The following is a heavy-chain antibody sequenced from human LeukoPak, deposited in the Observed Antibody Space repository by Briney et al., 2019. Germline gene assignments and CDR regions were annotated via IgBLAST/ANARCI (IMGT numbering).Heavy chain of an antibody. CDR2: ISGSGGST. J-gene: IGHJ3*02. CDR1: GFTFSSYD. CDR3: AKEGYDDFWSGYYPPPGAFDI. Sequence: GGSLRLSCAASGFTFSSYDMSWVRQAPGKGLEWVSAISGSGGSTYYADSVKGRFTISRDNSKNTLYLQMNSLRAEDTAVYYCAKEGYDDFWSGYYPPPGAFDIWGQGTMVTVSS. V-gene: IGHV3-23*01. D-gene: IGHD3-3*01.